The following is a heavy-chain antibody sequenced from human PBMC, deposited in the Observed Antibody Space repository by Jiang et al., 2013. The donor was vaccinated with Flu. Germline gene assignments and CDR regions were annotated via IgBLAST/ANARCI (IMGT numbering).Heavy chain of an antibody. Sequence: LVESGGDLVNPGGSLSLTCTVSGYSISSGYYWGWIRQPPGKGLEWIGSIYHSGSTYYNPSLKSRVTISLDTSKNQFSLKLSSVTAADTAVYYCATLYYGSGSYSDNFRWGQGTLVTVSS. CDR2: IYHSGST. V-gene: IGHV4-38-2*02. J-gene: IGHJ4*02. D-gene: IGHD3-10*01. CDR1: GYSISSGYY. CDR3: ATLYYGSGSYSDNFR.